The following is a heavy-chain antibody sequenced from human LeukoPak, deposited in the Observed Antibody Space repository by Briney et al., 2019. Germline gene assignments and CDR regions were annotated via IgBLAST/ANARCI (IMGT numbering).Heavy chain of an antibody. D-gene: IGHD6-13*01. V-gene: IGHV4-59*01. CDR1: GGSISSYY. Sequence: KASETLSLTCTVSGGSISSYYWNWIRQPPGKGLEWIAYIYYSGNTNYNPSLQSRITISVDTSKTQFSLKLSSVTAADTAVYYCARGGAAAGLFDYWGQGTLVTVSS. CDR3: ARGGAAAGLFDY. CDR2: IYYSGNT. J-gene: IGHJ4*02.